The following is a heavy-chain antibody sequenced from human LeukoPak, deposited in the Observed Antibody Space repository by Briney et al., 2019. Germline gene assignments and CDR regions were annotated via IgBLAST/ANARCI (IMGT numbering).Heavy chain of an antibody. D-gene: IGHD3-10*01. CDR2: ISYDGSNK. CDR3: ARDKGSRFDYYGMDV. V-gene: IGHV3-30*04. Sequence: RRSLRLSCAASGFTFSSYAMHWVRQAPGKGLEWVAVISYDGSNKYYADSVKGRFTISRDNSKNTLYLQMNSLRAEDTAVYYCARDKGSRFDYYGMDVWGKGTTVTVSS. J-gene: IGHJ6*04. CDR1: GFTFSSYA.